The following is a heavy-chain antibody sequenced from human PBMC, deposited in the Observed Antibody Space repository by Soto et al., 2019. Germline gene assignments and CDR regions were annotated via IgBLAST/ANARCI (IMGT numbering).Heavy chain of an antibody. CDR2: IYWDGYK. CDR3: AHKGGGDRILDY. V-gene: IGHV2-5*02. D-gene: IGHD3-16*01. J-gene: IGHJ4*02. Sequence: QITLKESGPTLVKPTQTLTLTCAFSGFSLRTSGVGVGWIRQPPGKALEWLALIYWDGYKHYSPSLKSRLTTTEGTPKNQVVLTRTHMDPVDTATYYCAHKGGGDRILDYWGQGTLVTVSS. CDR1: GFSLRTSGVG.